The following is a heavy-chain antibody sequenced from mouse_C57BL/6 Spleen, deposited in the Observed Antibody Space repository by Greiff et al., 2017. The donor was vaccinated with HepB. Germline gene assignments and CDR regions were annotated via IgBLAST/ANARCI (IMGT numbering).Heavy chain of an antibody. D-gene: IGHD1-1*01. Sequence: VQLQQSGAELVMPGASVKLSCKASGYTFTSYWMHWVKQRPGQGLEWIGEIDPSDSYTNYNQKFKGKSTLTVDKSSSTAYMQLSSLTSEDSAVYYCAREFHYDGRGEYYFDYWGQGTTLTVSS. J-gene: IGHJ2*01. CDR3: AREFHYDGRGEYYFDY. CDR2: IDPSDSYT. V-gene: IGHV1-69*01. CDR1: GYTFTSYW.